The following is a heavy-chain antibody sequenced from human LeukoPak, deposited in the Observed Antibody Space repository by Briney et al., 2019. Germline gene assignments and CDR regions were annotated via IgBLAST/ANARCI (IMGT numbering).Heavy chain of an antibody. V-gene: IGHV4-59*01. CDR1: GGSTSDDS. D-gene: IGHD5-12*01. J-gene: IGHJ4*02. Sequence: SETLSLTCTVSGGSTSDDSWTWIRQPPGKGLDWIGSIFDIGSITYNPSLRSRLTISVETSKNQISLKLSSVTAADTAVYFCARAASGDRYSGYAKDRYYFDRWGQGTLVTVSS. CDR3: ARAASGDRYSGYAKDRYYFDR. CDR2: IFDIGSI.